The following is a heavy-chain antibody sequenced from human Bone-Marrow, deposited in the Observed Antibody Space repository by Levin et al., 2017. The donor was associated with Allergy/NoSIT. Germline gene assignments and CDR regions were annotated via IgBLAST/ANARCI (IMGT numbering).Heavy chain of an antibody. D-gene: IGHD3-22*01. CDR1: GFTFISYS. CDR3: ASAPNYDNSGYSYEDYYYGMDV. Sequence: RPGGSLRLSCTASGFTFISYSLNWVRQAPGKGLEWVSSISSSSSYIYYVDSVRGRFTISRDNAKNSLYLQMNSLRAEDTAVYYCASAPNYDNSGYSYEDYYYGMDVWGQGTTVTVSS. J-gene: IGHJ6*02. CDR2: ISSSSSYI. V-gene: IGHV3-21*01.